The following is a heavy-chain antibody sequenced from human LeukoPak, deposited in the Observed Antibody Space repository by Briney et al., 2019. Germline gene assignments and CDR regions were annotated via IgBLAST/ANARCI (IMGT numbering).Heavy chain of an antibody. CDR3: ASGMTTVTTFDY. J-gene: IGHJ4*02. CDR1: GFTFSSYA. V-gene: IGHV3-23*01. Sequence: GGSLRLSCAASGFTFSSYAMSWVRQAPGKGLEWVSAISGSGGSTYYADSGKGRFTISRDNSKNTLYLQMNSLRAEDTAVYYCASGMTTVTTFDYWGQGTLVTVSS. CDR2: ISGSGGST. D-gene: IGHD4-17*01.